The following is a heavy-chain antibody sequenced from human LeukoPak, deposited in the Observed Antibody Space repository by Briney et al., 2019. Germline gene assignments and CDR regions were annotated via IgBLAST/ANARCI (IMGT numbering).Heavy chain of an antibody. J-gene: IGHJ3*02. V-gene: IGHV4-4*07. CDR3: TRDNGADWYAFDI. Sequence: PSETLSLTCTVAGASISSYYWSWIRQPAGKGLEWIGRLYTSGSTNYNPSLKSRVTMSVDTSKNQFSLKLSSVTAADTALYYRTRDNGADWYAFDIWGQRTVVTLSS. CDR2: LYTSGST. CDR1: GASISSYY. D-gene: IGHD2-21*02.